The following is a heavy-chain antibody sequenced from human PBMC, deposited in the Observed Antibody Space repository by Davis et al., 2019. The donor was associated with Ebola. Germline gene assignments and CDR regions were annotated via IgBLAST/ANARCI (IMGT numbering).Heavy chain of an antibody. CDR3: TRVPIVVVPAAIVWYYGMDV. J-gene: IGHJ6*04. Sequence: SVKVSCKASGGTFSSYTISWVRQAPGQGLEWMGRIIPILGIANYAQKLQGRVTMTTDTSTSTAYMELRSLRSDDTAVYYCTRVPIVVVPAAIVWYYGMDVWGKGTTVTVSS. D-gene: IGHD2-2*01. CDR2: IIPILGIA. V-gene: IGHV1-69*02. CDR1: GGTFSSYT.